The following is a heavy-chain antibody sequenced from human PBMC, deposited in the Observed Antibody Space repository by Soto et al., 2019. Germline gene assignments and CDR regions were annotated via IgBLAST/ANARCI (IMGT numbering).Heavy chain of an antibody. J-gene: IGHJ4*02. CDR1: GGSISNRDYF. CDR3: ASQLESTTYFDY. Sequence: SETLSLTCTVSGGSISNRDYFWAWMRQPPGKGLEWVGTISHTGSPRYNPSLKSRVTISVDTSKNQFSLRLPSVTAADTAVFYCASQLESTTYFDYWGRGTLVTVSS. D-gene: IGHD1-1*01. V-gene: IGHV4-39*01. CDR2: ISHTGSP.